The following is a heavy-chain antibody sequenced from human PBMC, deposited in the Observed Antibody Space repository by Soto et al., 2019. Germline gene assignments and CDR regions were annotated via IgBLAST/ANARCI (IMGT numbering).Heavy chain of an antibody. D-gene: IGHD3-22*01. CDR1: GFTFRSYS. V-gene: IGHV3-21*01. J-gene: IGHJ4*02. CDR2: ISSSSSYI. Sequence: GGALSPSRAASGFTFRSYSMNWVRQAPGKGLEWVSSISSSSSYIYYADSVKGRFTISRDNAKNSLYLQMNSLRAEDTAVYYCARVYDSTSDWGQGTLVTVSS. CDR3: ARVYDSTSD.